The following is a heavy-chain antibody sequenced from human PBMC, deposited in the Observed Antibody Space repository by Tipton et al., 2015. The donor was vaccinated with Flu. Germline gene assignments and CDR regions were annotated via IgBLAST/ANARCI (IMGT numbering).Heavy chain of an antibody. D-gene: IGHD6-19*01. J-gene: IGHJ4*02. Sequence: GSLRLSCAASGFSFSSYGMHWVRQAPGKGLEWVAFIRHDESDKYYADSVKGRFTISRDNSKNSLYLLISSLRPEDTAVYYCAKDGWDTSGWYPFDYWGQGTLVTVSA. CDR1: GFSFSSYG. CDR3: AKDGWDTSGWYPFDY. CDR2: IRHDESDK. V-gene: IGHV3-30*02.